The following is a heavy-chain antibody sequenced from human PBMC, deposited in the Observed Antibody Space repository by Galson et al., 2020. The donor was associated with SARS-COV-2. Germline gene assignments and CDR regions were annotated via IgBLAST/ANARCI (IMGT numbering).Heavy chain of an antibody. D-gene: IGHD1-26*01. CDR2: ISSTGSTI. CDR3: ASSGSYHYNWFDP. Sequence: GGTLRLSCAASAFTISNYEMNWVRQAPGKGLEWVSYISSTGSTIHYADSVKGRFTISRDNAKNSLYLQMNSLRAEDTAVYYCASSGSYHYNWFDPWGQGTLVTVSS. V-gene: IGHV3-48*03. CDR1: AFTISNYE. J-gene: IGHJ5*02.